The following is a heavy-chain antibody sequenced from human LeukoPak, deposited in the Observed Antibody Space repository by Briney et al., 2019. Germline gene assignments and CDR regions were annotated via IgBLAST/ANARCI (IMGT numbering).Heavy chain of an antibody. V-gene: IGHV4-39*07. Sequence: SETLSLTCTVSGGSISSSSYYWGWIRQSPGKGLEWIGSIYYSGSTNYNPSLKSRVTMSVDTSKNQFSLKLTSVTAADTAVYYCARETSNLLDVFDIWGQGTMVIVSS. J-gene: IGHJ3*02. CDR3: ARETSNLLDVFDI. D-gene: IGHD1-14*01. CDR1: GGSISSSSYY. CDR2: IYYSGST.